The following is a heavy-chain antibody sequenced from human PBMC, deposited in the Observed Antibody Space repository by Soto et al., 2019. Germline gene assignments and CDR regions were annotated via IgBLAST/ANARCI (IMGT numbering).Heavy chain of an antibody. CDR2: IYYSGST. CDR3: ASSDGVVPAAINDYYYYGMDV. Sequence: SLTCTVSGGSISSGDYYWSWIRQPPGKGLEWIGYIYYSGSTYYNPSLKSRVTISVDTSKNQFSLKLSSVTAADTAVYYCASSDGVVPAAINDYYYYGMDVWGQGTTVTVSS. CDR1: GGSISSGDYY. D-gene: IGHD2-2*02. V-gene: IGHV4-30-4*01. J-gene: IGHJ6*02.